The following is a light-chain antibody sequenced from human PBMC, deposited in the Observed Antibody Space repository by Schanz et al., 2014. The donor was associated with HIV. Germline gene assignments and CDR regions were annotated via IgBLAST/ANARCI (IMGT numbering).Light chain of an antibody. CDR1: SSNIGADYD. J-gene: IGLJ2*01. V-gene: IGLV1-40*01. CDR3: AAWDDSLV. CDR2: DNT. Sequence: QSVLAQPPSVSGAPGQRVTISCTGSSSNIGADYDVHWYQLLPGTAPKLLIFDNTNRPSGVPARFSGSKSGTSASLAISGLRSEDEGDYYCAAWDDSLVFGGGTKLTVL.